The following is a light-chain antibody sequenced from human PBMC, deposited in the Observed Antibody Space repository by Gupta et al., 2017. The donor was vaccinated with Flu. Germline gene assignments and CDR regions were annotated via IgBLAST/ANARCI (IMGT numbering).Light chain of an antibody. CDR3: QQSYKNPRN. Sequence: IQMTQSPSSLSASVGDRVTITCRASQSISSHLTWYQQKPGIAPKLLIYAASSLQSGVPSRFSGSGSGTDFTLTISSLQPEDFATYYCQQSYKNPRNFGGGTKVEIK. V-gene: IGKV1-39*01. J-gene: IGKJ4*01. CDR2: AAS. CDR1: QSISSH.